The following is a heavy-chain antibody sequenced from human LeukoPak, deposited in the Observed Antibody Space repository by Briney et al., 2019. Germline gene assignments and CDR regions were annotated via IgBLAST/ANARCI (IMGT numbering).Heavy chain of an antibody. J-gene: IGHJ3*02. CDR2: INPSGGST. D-gene: IGHD6-19*01. Sequence: ASVKVSCKASGYTFTSYYMHWVRQAPGQGLEWMGIINPSGGSTSYAQKFQGRVTMTRDTSTSTVYMELSSLRSEDTAVYYCARDRLDTDSGYLGGIAVAGVEAFDIWGQGTMVTVSS. CDR1: GYTFTSYY. V-gene: IGHV1-46*01. CDR3: ARDRLDTDSGYLGGIAVAGVEAFDI.